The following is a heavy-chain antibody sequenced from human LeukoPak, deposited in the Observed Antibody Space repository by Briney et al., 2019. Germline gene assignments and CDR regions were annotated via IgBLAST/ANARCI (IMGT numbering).Heavy chain of an antibody. D-gene: IGHD3-22*01. V-gene: IGHV3-23*01. CDR2: ISGSGGST. J-gene: IGHJ4*02. CDR3: AKGQEPYYYDSSFDY. Sequence: GGSLGLSCAASGFTFSIYAMSWVRQAPGKGLEWVSAISGSGGSTYYADSVKGRFTISRDNSKNTLYLQMNSLRAEDTAVHYCAKGQEPYYYDSSFDYWGQGTLVTVSS. CDR1: GFTFSIYA.